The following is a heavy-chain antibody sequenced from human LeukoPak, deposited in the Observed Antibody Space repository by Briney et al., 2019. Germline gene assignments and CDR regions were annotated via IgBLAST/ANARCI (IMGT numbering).Heavy chain of an antibody. J-gene: IGHJ4*02. CDR2: LGRSGTTT. CDR3: AKHEYSNGCFDH. V-gene: IGHV3-23*01. CDR1: GFTFSSYA. D-gene: IGHD6-19*01. Sequence: GGSLRLSCAASGFTFSSYAMSWVRRAPGKGLEWVSALGRSGTTTYYADSVKGRFTISRDNSKNTLNLQMSSLRAEDTAVYYCAKHEYSNGCFDHWGQGTLVTVSS.